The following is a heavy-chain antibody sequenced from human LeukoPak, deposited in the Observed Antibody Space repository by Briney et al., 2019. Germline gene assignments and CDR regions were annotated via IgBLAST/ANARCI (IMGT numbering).Heavy chain of an antibody. J-gene: IGHJ4*02. Sequence: PGGSLRLSCAASGFNFSNFAMAWVRQAPGKGLDWVSVISGRGGSYSTDSVKGRFTVSRDNSMNTVFLQMDSLRAEDTAVYYCAKSARITGTFYFDYWGQGTPVTVSS. CDR1: GFNFSNFA. CDR2: ISGRGGS. CDR3: AKSARITGTFYFDY. V-gene: IGHV3-23*01. D-gene: IGHD1-7*01.